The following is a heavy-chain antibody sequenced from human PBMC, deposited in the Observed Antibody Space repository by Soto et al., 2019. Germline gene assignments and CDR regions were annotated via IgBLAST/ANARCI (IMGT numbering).Heavy chain of an antibody. CDR2: INPSGGST. CDR1: GYTFTSYY. D-gene: IGHD3-9*01. CDR3: ARDLYDDILTGYPTLGDY. Sequence: ASVKVSCKASGYTFTSYYMHWVRQAPGQGLEWMGIINPSGGSTSYAQKFQGRVTMTRDTSISTAYMELSRLRSDDTAVYYCARDLYDDILTGYPTLGDYWGQGTLVTVSS. J-gene: IGHJ4*02. V-gene: IGHV1-46*01.